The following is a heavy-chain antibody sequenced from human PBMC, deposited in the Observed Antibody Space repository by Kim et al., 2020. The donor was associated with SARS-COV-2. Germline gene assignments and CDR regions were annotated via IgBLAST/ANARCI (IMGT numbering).Heavy chain of an antibody. CDR2: ISYDGSKK. V-gene: IGHV3-30*18. CDR1: GFTFSSYG. D-gene: IGHD3-3*01. Sequence: GGSLRLSCAASGFTFSSYGMHWVRQAPGKGLEWVAVISYDGSKKYYADSVKGRFTISRDNSKNTLYLQMNSLRAEDTAVYYCAKDRGYYEDYWGQVTLVSVSS. J-gene: IGHJ4*02. CDR3: AKDRGYYEDY.